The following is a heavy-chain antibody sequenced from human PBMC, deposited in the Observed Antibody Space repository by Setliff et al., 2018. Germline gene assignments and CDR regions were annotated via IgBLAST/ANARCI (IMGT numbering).Heavy chain of an antibody. CDR1: GFTFSDYY. Sequence: GGSLRLSCAASGFTFSDYYMSWIRQAPGKGLEWVSYITNSGGTIYYADSVKGRFTISRDNAKNSVYLQMDSLRDEDTAVYYCGRDLNNLGFIDFWGHGTLVTVSS. J-gene: IGHJ4*01. V-gene: IGHV3-11*04. CDR2: ITNSGGTI. CDR3: GRDLNNLGFIDF. D-gene: IGHD7-27*01.